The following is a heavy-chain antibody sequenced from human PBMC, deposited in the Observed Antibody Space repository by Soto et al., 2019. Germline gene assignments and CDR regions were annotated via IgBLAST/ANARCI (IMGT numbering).Heavy chain of an antibody. J-gene: IGHJ5*02. CDR1: GFTFSSYA. CDR3: AKEAAACTSWGGFDP. D-gene: IGHD6-13*01. V-gene: IGHV3-23*01. CDR2: ISGSGGST. Sequence: EVQLLESGGGLVQPGGSLRLSCAASGFTFSSYAMSWVRQAPGKGLEWVSAISGSGGSTYYADSVKGRFTISRDNSKNTQYVEMTSLRAEDRAVYYCAKEAAACTSWGGFDPWGQGALVTVSS.